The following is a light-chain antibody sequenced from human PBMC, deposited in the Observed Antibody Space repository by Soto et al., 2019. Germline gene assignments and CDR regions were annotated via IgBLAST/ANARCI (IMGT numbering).Light chain of an antibody. CDR1: DIGSKS. J-gene: IGLJ2*01. V-gene: IGLV3-21*04. Sequence: SYELTQSPSVSVAPGKTARITCGESDIGSKSVHWYQQKPGQAPVLVIYYDRHRPSGIPERFSGSNSGNTATLTISRVEAGDEADYYCQVWDSGSDHVVFGGGTQLNVL. CDR2: YDR. CDR3: QVWDSGSDHVV.